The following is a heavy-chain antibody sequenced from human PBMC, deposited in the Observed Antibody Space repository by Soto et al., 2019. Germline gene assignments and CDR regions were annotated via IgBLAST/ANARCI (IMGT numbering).Heavy chain of an antibody. J-gene: IGHJ4*02. V-gene: IGHV1-18*01. CDR2: ISAYNGNT. Sequence: ASVKVSCKASGYTFISYGISWVRQAPGQGLEWMGWISAYNGNTNYVQKLQGRVTMTTDTSTSTAYMELRSLRSDDTAVYYCARGLSNYDILTGYADYWGQGTLVTVSS. CDR3: ARGLSNYDILTGYADY. D-gene: IGHD3-9*01. CDR1: GYTFISYG.